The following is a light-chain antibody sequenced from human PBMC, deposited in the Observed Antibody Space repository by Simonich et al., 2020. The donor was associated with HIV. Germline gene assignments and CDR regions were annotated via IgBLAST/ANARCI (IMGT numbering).Light chain of an antibody. Sequence: TVVTQEPLSSVSPGGKGTLTCAFSSGSVSTSSYPTWLHQTQGQPPRTLIYSTNTRSSGVPDRFSGSILGNKAVLTITGAQADDEGDYYCVLYMGSGISVFGGGTKLTVL. CDR2: STN. CDR3: VLYMGSGISV. J-gene: IGLJ3*02. CDR1: SGSVSTSSY. V-gene: IGLV8-61*01.